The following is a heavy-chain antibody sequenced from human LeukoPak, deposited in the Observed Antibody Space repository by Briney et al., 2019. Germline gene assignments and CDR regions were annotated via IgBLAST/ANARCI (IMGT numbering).Heavy chain of an antibody. Sequence: SGTLSLTCTVSGGSIISSSYYWGWIRQPPGKGLEWIGSIYHSGSTYYNPSLKSRVTISVDTSKNQFSLKLSSVTAADTAVYYCARGYYYDSSGYYYWFDPWGQGTLVTVSS. CDR2: IYHSGST. J-gene: IGHJ5*02. CDR1: GGSIISSSYY. D-gene: IGHD3-22*01. V-gene: IGHV4-39*07. CDR3: ARGYYYDSSGYYYWFDP.